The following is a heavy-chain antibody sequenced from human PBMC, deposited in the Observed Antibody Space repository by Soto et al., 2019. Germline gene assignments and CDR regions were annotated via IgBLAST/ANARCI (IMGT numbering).Heavy chain of an antibody. V-gene: IGHV2-5*02. CDR3: DHTHKHTGYPSVGSCEWGRYYFDY. Sequence: SGPTLVNPTQTLTLTCTFSGFSLTTSGVGVGWIRQPPGKALECLALIYWDDDRRYSPSLKSRLTITKDTSKNQVVLTMTNMDPVDTETYYRDHTHKHTGYPSVGSCEWGRYYFDYSAPGNLGYVS. D-gene: IGHD2-15*01. CDR2: IYWDDDR. J-gene: IGHJ4*02. CDR1: GFSLTTSGVG.